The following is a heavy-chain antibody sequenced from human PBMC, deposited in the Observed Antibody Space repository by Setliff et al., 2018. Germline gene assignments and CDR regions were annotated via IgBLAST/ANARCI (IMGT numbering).Heavy chain of an antibody. CDR2: IRFDGHIK. CDR3: AADYYDIVTGYYNLNY. D-gene: IGHD3-9*01. V-gene: IGHV3-30*02. Sequence: HPGGSLRLSCVVSGFTFSNFAMHWVRQAPGKGLEWLAFIRFDGHIKSYADSVKGRFTISRDNSKNRVYLQMQRLRVEDTAVYYCAADYYDIVTGYYNLNYWGQGTPVTVPQ. CDR1: GFTFSNFA. J-gene: IGHJ4*02.